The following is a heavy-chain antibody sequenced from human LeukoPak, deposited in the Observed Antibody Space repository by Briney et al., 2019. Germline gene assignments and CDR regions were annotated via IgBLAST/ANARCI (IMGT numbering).Heavy chain of an antibody. CDR3: ASSPRRSSSWTTPLPHCYFDY. D-gene: IGHD6-13*01. Sequence: ASETLSLTCTVSGGSISSYYWSWIRQPPGKGLEWIGYIYYSGSTNYNPSLKSRVTISVDTSKNQFSLKLSSVTAADTALYYCASSPRRSSSWTTPLPHCYFDYWGQGTLVTVSS. CDR1: GGSISSYY. V-gene: IGHV4-59*01. CDR2: IYYSGST. J-gene: IGHJ4*02.